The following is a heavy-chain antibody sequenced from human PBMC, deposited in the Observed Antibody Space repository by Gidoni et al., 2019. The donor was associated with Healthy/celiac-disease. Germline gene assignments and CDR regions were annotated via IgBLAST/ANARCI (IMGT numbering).Heavy chain of an antibody. J-gene: IGHJ3*02. Sequence: EVQLVESGGGLVQPGGSLRLSCAASGFTFSSYSMHWFRQAPGKGLEWVSYISSSSSTIYYADSVKGRFTISRDNAKNSLYLQMNSLRDEDTAVYYCARDTPALIAAAGRGVFGAFDIWGQGTMVTVSS. D-gene: IGHD6-13*01. CDR3: ARDTPALIAAAGRGVFGAFDI. CDR2: ISSSSSTI. CDR1: GFTFSSYS. V-gene: IGHV3-48*02.